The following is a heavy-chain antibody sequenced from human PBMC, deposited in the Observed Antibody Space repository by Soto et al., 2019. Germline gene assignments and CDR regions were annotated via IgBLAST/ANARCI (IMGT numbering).Heavy chain of an antibody. CDR2: IYYSGST. J-gene: IGHJ4*02. D-gene: IGHD3-22*01. CDR3: ARAEWPEPYDSSGYYPD. Sequence: SETLSLTCTVSGGSISSGGYYWSWIRQHPGKGLEGIGYIYYSGSTYYNPSLKGRVTISVDTSKNQFSLKLSLETAADTAVYYCARAEWPEPYDSSGYYPDWGQGTLVTVSS. CDR1: GGSISSGGYY. V-gene: IGHV4-31*03.